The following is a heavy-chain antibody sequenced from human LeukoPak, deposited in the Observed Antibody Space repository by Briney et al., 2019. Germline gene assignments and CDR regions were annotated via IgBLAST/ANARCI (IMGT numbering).Heavy chain of an antibody. CDR3: ARLYDSSGYYKVLDY. J-gene: IGHJ4*02. V-gene: IGHV5-51*01. CDR1: GYSFTSYW. CDR2: IYPGDSDT. Sequence: GESLKISCKGSGYSFTSYWIGWVRQMPGKGLEWMGIIYPGDSDTRYSPSFQGQVTISADKSISTAYLQWSSLKASDTAMYYCARLYDSSGYYKVLDYWGQGTLVTVSS. D-gene: IGHD3-22*01.